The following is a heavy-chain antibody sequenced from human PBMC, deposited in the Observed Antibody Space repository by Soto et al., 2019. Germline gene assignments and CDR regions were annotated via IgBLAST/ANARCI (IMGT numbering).Heavy chain of an antibody. J-gene: IGHJ4*02. CDR1: GFTFHTYA. CDR2: ITGGGGRT. Sequence: GGSLRLSCAASGFTFHTYAMTWVRQAPEKGLEWVSAITGGGGRTYYADSVKGRFTISRDNSKNTLYLQMNSLRVEDTAVYYCAKDRYSGSYATTFDSWGRGTLVTVSS. D-gene: IGHD1-26*01. CDR3: AKDRYSGSYATTFDS. V-gene: IGHV3-23*01.